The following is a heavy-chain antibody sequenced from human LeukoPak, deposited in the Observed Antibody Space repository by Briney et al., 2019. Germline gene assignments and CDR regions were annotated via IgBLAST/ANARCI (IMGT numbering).Heavy chain of an antibody. V-gene: IGHV3-74*01. D-gene: IGHD4-11*01. CDR3: ARAPDYTLGGMDV. J-gene: IGHJ6*02. CDR1: GFIFSDHW. Sequence: AGGSLRLSCAASGFIFSDHWMHWVRHAPGKGLVWLSRINNDGSSTIYADSVKGRFTFSRDNAENTLFLEMSSLRVEDTAVYYCARAPDYTLGGMDVWGQGTTVTVSS. CDR2: INNDGSST.